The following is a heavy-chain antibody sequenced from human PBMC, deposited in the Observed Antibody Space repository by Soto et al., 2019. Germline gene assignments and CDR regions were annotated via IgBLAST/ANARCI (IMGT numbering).Heavy chain of an antibody. V-gene: IGHV1-18*01. CDR3: AGMDDSSGYYRHNCSNP. Sequence: ASVYVPCKASGYTFTSYGISWVRPAPGQGLELMGWISAYNGNKNYAQKLQGRVTMTTDTSSSTAYMELRSLRSDDTAVYYCAGMDDSSGYYRHNCSNPWGHGSLVTVS. CDR1: GYTFTSYG. J-gene: IGHJ5*02. D-gene: IGHD3-22*01. CDR2: ISAYNGNK.